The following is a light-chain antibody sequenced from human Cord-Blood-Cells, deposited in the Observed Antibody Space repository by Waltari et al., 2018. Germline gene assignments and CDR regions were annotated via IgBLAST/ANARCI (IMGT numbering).Light chain of an antibody. CDR2: DVS. CDR3: SSYTSSSTLV. J-gene: IGLJ2*01. Sequence: QSDLTQAASVSGSPGQSFSNSCTGTGSAVGGYNYVSWYQPHPGNAPKPMIYDVSNRPSGVSNRFSGSKSGNTASLTISGLQAEDEADYYCSSYTSSSTLVFGGGTKLTVL. V-gene: IGLV2-14*01. CDR1: GSAVGGYNY.